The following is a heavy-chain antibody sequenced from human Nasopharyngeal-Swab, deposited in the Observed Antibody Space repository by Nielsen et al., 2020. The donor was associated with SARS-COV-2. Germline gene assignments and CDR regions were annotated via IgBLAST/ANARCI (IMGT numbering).Heavy chain of an antibody. CDR3: ARGFDY. V-gene: IGHV4-34*01. Sequence: SETLSLTCAVYGGSFSGYYWSWIRQPPGKGLEWIGEINHSGSTNYNPSLKSRVTISVDTSKNQFSLKLSSVTAADTAVYYCARGFDYWGQGTLVTVSS. CDR2: INHSGST. J-gene: IGHJ4*02. CDR1: GGSFSGYY.